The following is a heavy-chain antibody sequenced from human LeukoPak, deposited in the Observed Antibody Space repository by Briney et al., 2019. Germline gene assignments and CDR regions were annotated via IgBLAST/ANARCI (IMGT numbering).Heavy chain of an antibody. CDR3: ARRVGNYDFWSGYHH. Sequence: SETLSLTCAVYGGSFSGYYWSWIRQPPGKGLEWIGEINHSGSTNYNPSLKSRVTISVDTSKNQFSLKLSSVTATDTAVYYGARRVGNYDFWSGYHHWGQGTLVTVSS. D-gene: IGHD3-3*01. CDR2: INHSGST. J-gene: IGHJ5*02. V-gene: IGHV4-34*01. CDR1: GGSFSGYY.